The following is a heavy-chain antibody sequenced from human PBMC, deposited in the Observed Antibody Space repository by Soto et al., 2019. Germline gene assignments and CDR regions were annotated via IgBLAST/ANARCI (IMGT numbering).Heavy chain of an antibody. D-gene: IGHD2-2*01. CDR2: INSSGSST. J-gene: IGHJ4*02. CDR3: ARDVGRSCCYEYFEY. Sequence: PGGSLRLSCTASGFTFSSYWMHWVRQAPGKGLEWVSRINSSGSSTNYADSVKGRFTISRDNAKNTPYLQMNSLRAEDTAVYYCARDVGRSCCYEYFEYWGQGTLVTVSS. V-gene: IGHV3-74*01. CDR1: GFTFSSYW.